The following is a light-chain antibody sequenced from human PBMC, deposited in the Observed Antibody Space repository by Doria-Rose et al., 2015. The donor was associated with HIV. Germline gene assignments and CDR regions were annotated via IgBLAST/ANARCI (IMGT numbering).Light chain of an antibody. Sequence: MTQSPSTLSASVGDSVTITCRASESIRSWLAWYQQKPGKAPKLLIYEASTSHRGVPSRFSGSGSGTEFTLTISSLLPDDFATYYCQQYHNYPRTFGQGSKVEIK. J-gene: IGKJ1*01. CDR3: QQYHNYPRT. CDR2: EAS. CDR1: ESIRSW. V-gene: IGKV1-5*03.